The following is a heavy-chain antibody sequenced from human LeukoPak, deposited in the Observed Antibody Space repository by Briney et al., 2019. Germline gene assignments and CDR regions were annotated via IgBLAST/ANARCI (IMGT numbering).Heavy chain of an antibody. J-gene: IGHJ4*02. CDR3: ARDGGDGYSSSSMDY. CDR2: IWYDGSNK. Sequence: GGSLRLSCAASGFTFSSYAMHWVRQAPGKGLEWVAAIWYDGSNKYYADSVKGRFTISRDNSKNTLYLQMNSLRAEDTAVYYCARDGGDGYSSSSMDYWGQGTLVTVSS. V-gene: IGHV3-33*08. CDR1: GFTFSSYA. D-gene: IGHD6-6*01.